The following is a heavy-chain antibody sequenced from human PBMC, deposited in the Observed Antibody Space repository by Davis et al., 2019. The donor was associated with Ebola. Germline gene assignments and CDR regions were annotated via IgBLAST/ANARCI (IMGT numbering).Heavy chain of an antibody. CDR2: IIPILGIA. CDR1: GGTFSSYA. CDR3: ARVAPTAHYYYGMDV. Sequence: SVKVSCKASGGTFSSYAISWVRQAPGQGLEWMGRIIPILGIANYAQKFQGRVTITADKSTSTAYMELSSLRSEDTAVYYCARVAPTAHYYYGMDVWGQGTTVTVSS. D-gene: IGHD4-11*01. J-gene: IGHJ6*02. V-gene: IGHV1-69*04.